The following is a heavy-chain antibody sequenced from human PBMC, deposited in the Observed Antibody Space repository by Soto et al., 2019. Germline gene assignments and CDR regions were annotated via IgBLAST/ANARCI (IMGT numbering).Heavy chain of an antibody. D-gene: IGHD1-7*01. CDR1: GFTFSSHS. CDR2: ISSDGNSQ. V-gene: IGHV3-30-3*01. CDR3: ARDRWAQSGTSGGVGWFDP. Sequence: QVQLVESGGGAVQPGRSLRLSCDASGFTFSSHSMHWVRQAPGKGLEWVAMISSDGNSQLYAGSVKGRFTISRDNSESAMFLQMNRLRAEDTAFYFCARDRWAQSGTSGGVGWFDPWGQGTLVTVSS. J-gene: IGHJ5*02.